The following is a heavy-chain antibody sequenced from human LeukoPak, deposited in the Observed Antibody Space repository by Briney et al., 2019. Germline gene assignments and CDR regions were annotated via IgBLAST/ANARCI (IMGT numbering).Heavy chain of an antibody. V-gene: IGHV3-11*04. D-gene: IGHD3-22*01. CDR3: ARGSYDSSGQFDY. Sequence: PGGSLRLSCAASGFTFSDYYMSWIRQAPGKGLEWVSYISTHGNYIYYADSLKGRFTISRDNAENSLFLQMNSLRAEDTAVYYCARGSYDSSGQFDYWGQGTLVTVSS. CDR1: GFTFSDYY. CDR2: ISTHGNYI. J-gene: IGHJ4*02.